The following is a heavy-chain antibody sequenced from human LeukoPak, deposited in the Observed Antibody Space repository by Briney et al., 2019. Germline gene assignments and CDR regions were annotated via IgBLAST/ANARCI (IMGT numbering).Heavy chain of an antibody. CDR1: GGPISSYY. D-gene: IGHD5-18*01. V-gene: IGHV4-59*08. Sequence: SETLSLTCAVSGGPISSYYWIWMRQPPGKGLEWIGRIYYSGSTNYNPSLKSRVTISVDTSKNQFSLKLSSVTAADTAVYYCARRGGYSYGASLDYWGPGTLVTVSS. J-gene: IGHJ4*02. CDR3: ARRGGYSYGASLDY. CDR2: IYYSGST.